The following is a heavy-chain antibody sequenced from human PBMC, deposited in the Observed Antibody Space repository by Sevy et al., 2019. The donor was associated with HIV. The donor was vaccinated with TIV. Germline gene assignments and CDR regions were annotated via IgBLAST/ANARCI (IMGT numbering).Heavy chain of an antibody. D-gene: IGHD6-6*01. J-gene: IGHJ6*03. CDR1: GFSFDDYA. CDR2: ISWNSGAV. V-gene: IGHV3-9*01. Sequence: GGSLRLSCEVSGFSFDDYAMQWVRQAPGKGLEWVSGISWNSGAVGYADSVRGRFTISRDNAKNPLYLQMNSLRAEDTALYYCAKGGYIAASYYMDVWGKGTTVTVSS. CDR3: AKGGYIAASYYMDV.